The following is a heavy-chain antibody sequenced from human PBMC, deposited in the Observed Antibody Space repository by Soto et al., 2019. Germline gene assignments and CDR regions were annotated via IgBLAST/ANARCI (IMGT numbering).Heavy chain of an antibody. Sequence: QVQLVQSGAEVKKPGSSVKVSCKASGGTFSSYAISWVRQAPGQGLEWMGGIIPIFGTANYAQKFQGRVKMTADESTRTAYMELSSLTSEDTAVYYCARVTRGSLGDINDYWGQGTLVTVSS. CDR2: IIPIFGTA. V-gene: IGHV1-69*01. J-gene: IGHJ4*02. D-gene: IGHD1-20*01. CDR1: GGTFSSYA. CDR3: ARVTRGSLGDINDY.